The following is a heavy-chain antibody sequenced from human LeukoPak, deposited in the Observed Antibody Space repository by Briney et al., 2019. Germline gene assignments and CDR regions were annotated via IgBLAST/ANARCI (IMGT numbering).Heavy chain of an antibody. V-gene: IGHV4-59*01. J-gene: IGHJ3*02. CDR2: IYYSGST. CDR3: ARACGGDCYSVAFDI. D-gene: IGHD2-21*02. CDR1: GGSISSYY. Sequence: KPSETLSLTCTVSGGSISSYYWSWIRQPPGKGLEWIGYIYYSGSTNYNPSLKSRVTISVDMSKNQFSLKLSSVTAADTAVYYCARACGGDCYSVAFDIWGQGTMVTVSS.